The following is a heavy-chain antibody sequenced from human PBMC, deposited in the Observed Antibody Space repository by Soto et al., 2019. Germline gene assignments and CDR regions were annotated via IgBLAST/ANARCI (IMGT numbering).Heavy chain of an antibody. D-gene: IGHD3-10*01. J-gene: IGHJ6*03. CDR2: IWYDGSNK. CDR3: ARPGGGPGRRPKGNYYYYYKDV. CDR1: GFTFSSYG. Sequence: QVQLVESGGGVVQPGRSLRLSCAASGFTFSSYGMHWVRQAPGKGLEWVAVIWYDGSNKYYADSVKGRFTISRDNSKNTLYLQMNSRRAEDTAVYYCARPGGGPGRRPKGNYYYYYKDVWGKGTTVTVSS. V-gene: IGHV3-33*01.